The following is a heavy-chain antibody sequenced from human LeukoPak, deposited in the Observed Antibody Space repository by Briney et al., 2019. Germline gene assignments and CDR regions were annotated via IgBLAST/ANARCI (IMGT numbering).Heavy chain of an antibody. Sequence: GSLRLSCAASGFTFISYSMNWVRQPPGKGLEWIGSIYYSVTTYYNPSLKSRVTISVDTSKNQFSLKLNSVTAADTAVYYCARDRLRWPKIDYWGQGTLVTVSS. V-gene: IGHV4-39*07. CDR3: ARDRLRWPKIDY. CDR1: GFTFISYS. D-gene: IGHD4-23*01. J-gene: IGHJ4*02. CDR2: IYYSVTT.